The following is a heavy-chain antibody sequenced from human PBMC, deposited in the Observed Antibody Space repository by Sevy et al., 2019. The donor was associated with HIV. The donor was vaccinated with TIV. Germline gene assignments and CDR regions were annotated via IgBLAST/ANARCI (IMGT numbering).Heavy chain of an antibody. Sequence: SETLSLTCTVSGGSISNYYWSWIRQPPGKGLEWIGYIYYSGSTNYYPSLKSQVTISVDTSKNQFSLKLSSVTAADTAVYYCARERQLVLDYWGQGTLVTVSS. CDR3: ARERQLVLDY. CDR2: IYYSGST. CDR1: GGSISNYY. V-gene: IGHV4-59*01. D-gene: IGHD6-13*01. J-gene: IGHJ4*02.